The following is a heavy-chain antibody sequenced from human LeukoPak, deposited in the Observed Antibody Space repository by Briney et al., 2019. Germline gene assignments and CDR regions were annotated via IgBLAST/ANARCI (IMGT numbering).Heavy chain of an antibody. CDR1: GFTFSSYS. CDR2: TSNGSSYI. D-gene: IGHD2-2*01. CDR3: ARAVGYCSSTSCYGYYYGMDV. J-gene: IGHJ6*02. V-gene: IGHV3-21*03. Sequence: GGSLRLSCAASGFTFSSYSMNWVPPAPGKGLEWVSSTSNGSSYIYYTDSVKGGFTISRDNAKNSLYLQMNSVRAEDTAVYYCARAVGYCSSTSCYGYYYGMDVWGQGTTVTVSS.